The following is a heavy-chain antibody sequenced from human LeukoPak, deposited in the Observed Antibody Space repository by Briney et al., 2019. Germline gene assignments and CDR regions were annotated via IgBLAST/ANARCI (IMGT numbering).Heavy chain of an antibody. V-gene: IGHV1-69*13. Sequence: SVKVSCKASGGTFSSYAISWVRQAPGQGLEWMGGIIPIFGTANYAQKFQGRVTITADESTSTAYMELSSLRSEDTAVYYCAGRDGDSADYFDSWGQGTLVTVSS. J-gene: IGHJ4*02. CDR2: IIPIFGTA. CDR1: GGTFSSYA. CDR3: AGRDGDSADYFDS. D-gene: IGHD4-17*01.